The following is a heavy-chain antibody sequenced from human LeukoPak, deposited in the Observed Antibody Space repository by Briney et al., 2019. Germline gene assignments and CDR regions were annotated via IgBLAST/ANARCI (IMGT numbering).Heavy chain of an antibody. J-gene: IGHJ4*02. Sequence: SGTLSLTCGVSGGSISSNNWWTWVRQPPGKGLEWIGEISHTGSTNYNPSLESRVTMSVDTSKSLFSLSLSSVTAADTAVYFCARVTATTPFDYWGQGTLVTVSS. CDR3: ARVTATTPFDY. CDR2: ISHTGST. CDR1: GGSISSNNW. D-gene: IGHD1-1*01. V-gene: IGHV4-4*02.